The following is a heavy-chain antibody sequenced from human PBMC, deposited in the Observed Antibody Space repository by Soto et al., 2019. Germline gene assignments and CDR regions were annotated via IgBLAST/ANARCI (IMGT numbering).Heavy chain of an antibody. CDR2: INHSGST. CDR3: ARDHSFRAAAGPDAFDI. Sequence: KPSETLSLTCAVYGGSFSGYYWSWIRQPPGKGLEWIGEINHSGSTNYNPSLKSRVTISVDTSKNQFSLKLSSVTAADTAVYYCARDHSFRAAAGPDAFDIWGQGTMVTVSS. D-gene: IGHD6-13*01. J-gene: IGHJ3*02. V-gene: IGHV4-34*01. CDR1: GGSFSGYY.